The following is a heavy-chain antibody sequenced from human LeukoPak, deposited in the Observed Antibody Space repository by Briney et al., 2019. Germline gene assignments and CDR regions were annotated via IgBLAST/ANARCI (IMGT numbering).Heavy chain of an antibody. D-gene: IGHD6-13*01. CDR3: TKRVRYGGTWDHFAD. Sequence: GGSLRLSCAASGFTFDNYRMSWVRQAPGKGLEWVSTVNADGGNTYYADSVKGRFTISRDNSKSTLILQMNSLRVEDTALYYCTKRVRYGGTWDHFADWGQGTLVTVSS. CDR1: GFTFDNYR. V-gene: IGHV3-23*01. CDR2: VNADGGNT. J-gene: IGHJ4*02.